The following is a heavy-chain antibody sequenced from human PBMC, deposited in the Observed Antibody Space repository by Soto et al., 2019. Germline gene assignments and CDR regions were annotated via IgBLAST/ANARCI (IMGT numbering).Heavy chain of an antibody. Sequence: QVHLVQSGAEVKKPGASVKVSCRASGYTFTRNAIHWVRQAPGQGLEWMGWINAGSGDTRYSQKFQGRVTLTRDTSASTTYMELSSLRSEDTAMYYCASDYYGAGSYYWFDPWGQGTLVTVSS. CDR2: INAGSGDT. CDR1: GYTFTRNA. J-gene: IGHJ5*02. D-gene: IGHD3-10*01. CDR3: ASDYYGAGSYYWFDP. V-gene: IGHV1-3*01.